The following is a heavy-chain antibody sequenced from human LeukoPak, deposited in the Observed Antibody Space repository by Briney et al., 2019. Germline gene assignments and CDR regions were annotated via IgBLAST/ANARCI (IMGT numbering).Heavy chain of an antibody. J-gene: IGHJ5*02. Sequence: PSETLSLTCTVSGGSISSSSYYWGWIRQPPGKGLEWIGSIYYSGSTYYNPSLKSRVTISVDTSKNQFSLKLSSVTAADTAVYYCARPMWVAAAGTGWFDPWGQGTLVTVSS. V-gene: IGHV4-39*01. D-gene: IGHD6-13*01. CDR2: IYYSGST. CDR3: ARPMWVAAAGTGWFDP. CDR1: GGSISSSSYY.